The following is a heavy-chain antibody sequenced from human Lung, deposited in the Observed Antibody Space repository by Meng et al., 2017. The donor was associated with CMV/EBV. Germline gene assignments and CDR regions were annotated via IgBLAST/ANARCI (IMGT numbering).Heavy chain of an antibody. Sequence: FTGQYIFWVRPAPGQGLEWVGMINPSGGSTSYAPKFQGRVTVTSDTSTSTVYMELSSLRSEDTAVFYCARVIGQFSGPDFWSGYFDYWGQGTLVTVSS. CDR2: INPSGGST. CDR3: ARVIGQFSGPDFWSGYFDY. D-gene: IGHD3-3*01. V-gene: IGHV1-46*01. J-gene: IGHJ4*02. CDR1: FTGQY.